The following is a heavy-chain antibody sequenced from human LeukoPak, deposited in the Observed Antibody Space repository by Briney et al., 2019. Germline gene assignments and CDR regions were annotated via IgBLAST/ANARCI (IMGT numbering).Heavy chain of an antibody. J-gene: IGHJ4*02. Sequence: GGSLRLSCAASGFSVSSNYVSWVRQAPGKGLEWVSVIYIDGTTYYADSVKGRLTISRDKSKNTVYLQMNSLRPEDTAVYYCARDWGYCGSTSCHVFDYWGQGTLVTVSS. CDR1: GFSVSSNY. D-gene: IGHD2-2*01. CDR3: ARDWGYCGSTSCHVFDY. CDR2: IYIDGTT. V-gene: IGHV3-53*01.